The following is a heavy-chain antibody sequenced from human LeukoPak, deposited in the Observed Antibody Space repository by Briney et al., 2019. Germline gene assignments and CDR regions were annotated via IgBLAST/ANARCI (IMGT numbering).Heavy chain of an antibody. D-gene: IGHD3-16*01. CDR3: VRHLGDNAFTI. V-gene: IGHV4-39*01. Sequence: PSETLSLTCTVSGGSISSSSYYWGWIRQPPGKGLEWIASIYYTGTTYYYPSLTSRGTISLDTSNNQFSLRLTSVTAADTAVYYCVRHLGDNAFTIWGQGTMVTVSS. J-gene: IGHJ3*02. CDR2: IYYTGTT. CDR1: GGSISSSSYY.